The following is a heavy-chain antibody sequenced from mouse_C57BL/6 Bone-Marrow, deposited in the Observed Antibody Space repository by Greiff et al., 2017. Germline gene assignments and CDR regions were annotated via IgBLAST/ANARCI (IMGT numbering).Heavy chain of an antibody. J-gene: IGHJ4*01. Sequence: EVMLVESGGGLVKPGGSLKLSCAASGFTFSSYTMSWVRQTPEKRLEWVATISGGGGTTYYPDSVKGRFTISRDNAKKTLYLKMSSLRSEETALYYCARRGFPYYAMDYWGQGTSVTVSA. V-gene: IGHV5-9*01. CDR1: GFTFSSYT. CDR3: ARRGFPYYAMDY. CDR2: ISGGGGTT.